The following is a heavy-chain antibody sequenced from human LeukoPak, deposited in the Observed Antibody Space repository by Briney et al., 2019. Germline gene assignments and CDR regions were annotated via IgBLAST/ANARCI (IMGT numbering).Heavy chain of an antibody. CDR2: ISDTGTT. Sequence: SETLSLTCTVSGDSLSSYYWNWIRQPPGKGPEWIGCISDTGTTKYNPAFKSRVTVSVDPSKNQFSLKLTSVTAANTAVYFCATGYYEPFERWGQGTLVSVSS. D-gene: IGHD3-22*01. V-gene: IGHV4-59*01. CDR1: GDSLSSYY. CDR3: ATGYYEPFER. J-gene: IGHJ4*02.